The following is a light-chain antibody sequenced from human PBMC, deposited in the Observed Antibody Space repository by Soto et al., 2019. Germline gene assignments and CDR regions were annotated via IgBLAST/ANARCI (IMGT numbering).Light chain of an antibody. V-gene: IGKV3-15*01. CDR1: QSVSRN. Sequence: EIVMTQSPATLSVSPGGRATLSCRASQSVSRNLAWYQQKPGQSPRLLIYGASTRATGVPARFGGSGSGTAFSLTISTLRFQDSALYYYQQYNDWPGGTFGQGTKLDIK. CDR3: QQYNDWPGGT. CDR2: GAS. J-gene: IGKJ2*01.